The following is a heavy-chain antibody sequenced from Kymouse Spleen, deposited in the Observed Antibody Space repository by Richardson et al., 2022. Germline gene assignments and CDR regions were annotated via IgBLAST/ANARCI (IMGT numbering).Heavy chain of an antibody. CDR3: AGYSSSYYYYYGMDV. Sequence: QVQLQESGPGLVKPSETLSLTCTVSGGSISSYYWSWIRQPPGKGLEWIGYIYYSGSTNYNPSLKSRVTISVDTSKNQFSLKLSSVTAADTAVYYCAGYSSSYYYYYGMDVWGQGTTVTVSS. D-gene: IGHD6-13*01. V-gene: IGHV4-59*01. CDR2: IYYSGST. CDR1: GGSISSYY. J-gene: IGHJ6*02.